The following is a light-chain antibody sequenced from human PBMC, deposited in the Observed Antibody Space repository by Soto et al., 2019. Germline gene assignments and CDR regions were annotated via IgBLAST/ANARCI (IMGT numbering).Light chain of an antibody. CDR3: QQSYSTPT. CDR2: AAS. CDR1: QSVTGNY. Sequence: TQSPGTLSLSPGERATLSCGASQSVTGNYLAWYQQKPGKAPKLLIYAASSLQSGVPSRFSGSGSGTDFTLTISSLQPEDFATYYCQQSYSTPTFGQGTKVDI. J-gene: IGKJ2*01. V-gene: IGKV1-39*01.